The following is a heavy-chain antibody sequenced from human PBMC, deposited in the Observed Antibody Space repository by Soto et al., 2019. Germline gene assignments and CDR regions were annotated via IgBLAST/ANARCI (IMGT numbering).Heavy chain of an antibody. CDR3: ARHGSTTVVWNGDFDN. D-gene: IGHD2-2*01. Sequence: EVQLLNFGGGLAQPGGSLRLSCAASGFTFSNYAMNWVRQAPGKGLEWVSFISSGGSTYYADSVTGRFTISRDNSKNTLYLQMNRLRADDTSVYYCARHGSTTVVWNGDFDNWGQGTLVTVSS. CDR1: GFTFSNYA. CDR2: ISSGGST. J-gene: IGHJ4*02. V-gene: IGHV3-23*01.